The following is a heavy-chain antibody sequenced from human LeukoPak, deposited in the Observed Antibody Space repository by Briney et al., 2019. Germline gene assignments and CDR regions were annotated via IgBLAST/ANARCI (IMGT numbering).Heavy chain of an antibody. J-gene: IGHJ4*02. CDR1: GGTFSSYA. Sequence: SVKVSCKASGGTFSSYAISWVRQAPGQGLEWMGGIIPIFGTANYAQKFQGRVTITADESTSTAYMELSSLRSEDTAVYYCARHSSSWSTSFDYWGQGTLVTVSS. CDR3: ARHSSSWSTSFDY. V-gene: IGHV1-69*13. D-gene: IGHD6-13*01. CDR2: IIPIFGTA.